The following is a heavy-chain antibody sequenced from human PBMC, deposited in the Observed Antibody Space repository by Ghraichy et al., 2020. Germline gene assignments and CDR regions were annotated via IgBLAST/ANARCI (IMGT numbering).Heavy chain of an antibody. D-gene: IGHD3-22*01. CDR3: AKERDTSGYYSFRGDYYGMDV. CDR1: GFTFSKYG. CDR2: ISYDGSNK. J-gene: IGHJ6*02. V-gene: IGHV3-30*18. Sequence: LYLTCAASGFTFSKYGMHWVRQAPGKGLEWVAVISYDGSNKYYADSVKGRLTISRDNSKNTLYLQVNSLRAEDTAVYYCAKERDTSGYYSFRGDYYGMDVWGQGTTVTVSS.